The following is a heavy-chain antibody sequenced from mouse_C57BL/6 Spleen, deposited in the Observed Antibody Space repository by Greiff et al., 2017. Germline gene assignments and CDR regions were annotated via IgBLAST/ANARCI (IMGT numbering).Heavy chain of an antibody. V-gene: IGHV14-4*01. CDR2: IDPENGDT. D-gene: IGHD1-1*01. CDR1: GFNIKDDY. J-gene: IGHJ2*01. CDR3: TTSGYGSSYYFDY. Sequence: DVQLQESGAELVRPGASVKLSCTASGFNIKDDYMHWVKQRPEQGLEWIGWIDPENGDTEYASKFQGKATITADTSSNTAYLQLSSLTSEDTAVYYCTTSGYGSSYYFDYWGQGTTLTVSS.